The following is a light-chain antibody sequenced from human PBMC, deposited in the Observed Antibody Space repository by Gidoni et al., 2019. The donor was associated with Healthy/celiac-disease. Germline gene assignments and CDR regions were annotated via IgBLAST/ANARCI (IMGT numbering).Light chain of an antibody. J-gene: IGLJ2*01. CDR3: CSYAGSSTHVV. CDR2: EGS. Sequence: QSALTQPASVSGSPGQSITIPCTGTSSDVGSYNLVSWYQQHPGKAPKLMIYEGSKRPSGVPTRFPGSKSGNTAALTISGLQAEDEADYYCCSYAGSSTHVVFGGGTKLTVL. V-gene: IGLV2-23*01. CDR1: SSDVGSYNL.